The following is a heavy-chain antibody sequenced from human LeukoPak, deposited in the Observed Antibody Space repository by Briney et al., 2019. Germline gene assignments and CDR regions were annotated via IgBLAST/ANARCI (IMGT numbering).Heavy chain of an antibody. CDR1: GFAFSSYG. CDR3: ARGRYGDYDWFDP. J-gene: IGHJ5*02. V-gene: IGHV3-30*02. CDR2: IHYDSSTE. D-gene: IGHD4-17*01. Sequence: GGSLRLSCAASGFAFSSYGMHWVRQAPGKGLEWVAYIHYDSSTEDYADSVKGRFTISRDNSKNTLYLQMNSLRAEDTAVYYCARGRYGDYDWFDPWGQGTLVTVSS.